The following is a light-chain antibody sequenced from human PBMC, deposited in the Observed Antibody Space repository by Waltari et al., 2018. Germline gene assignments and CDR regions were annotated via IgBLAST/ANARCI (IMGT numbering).Light chain of an antibody. V-gene: IGKV3-20*01. Sequence: EIVLTQSPGTLSLSPGERATLSCRASQRVSSSYLARYQQKPGQAPRLLIYGASSRATGIPDRFSGSGSGTDFTLTISRLEPEDFAVYYCQQYGSSPPYTFGQGTKLEIK. J-gene: IGKJ2*01. CDR1: QRVSSSY. CDR2: GAS. CDR3: QQYGSSPPYT.